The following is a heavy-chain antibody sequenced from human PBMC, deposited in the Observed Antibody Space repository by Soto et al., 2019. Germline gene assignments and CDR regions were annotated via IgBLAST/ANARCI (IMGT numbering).Heavy chain of an antibody. J-gene: IGHJ6*02. CDR1: GNSFTDYH. V-gene: IGHV1-2*04. Sequence: ASVKVSCKASGNSFTDYHIHRVRQAPGQGLEWLGRINPKSGGTSTAQKFQGWVTMTRDRSISTVYMELTRLRSDDTAVYFCARGHSTDCSNGVCSFFYNHEMDVWGQGTTVTVSS. D-gene: IGHD2-8*01. CDR3: ARGHSTDCSNGVCSFFYNHEMDV. CDR2: INPKSGGT.